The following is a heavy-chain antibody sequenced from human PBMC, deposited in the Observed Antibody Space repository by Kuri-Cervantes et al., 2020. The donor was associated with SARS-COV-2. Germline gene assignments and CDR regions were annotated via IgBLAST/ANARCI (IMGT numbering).Heavy chain of an antibody. J-gene: IGHJ4*02. D-gene: IGHD6-6*01. V-gene: IGHV3-21*01. CDR1: GFDFSNAW. Sequence: GGSLRLSCAASGFDFSNAWMTWVRQAPGKGLEWVSSISSSNNYIYYADSVKGRFTISRDNAKNSLYLQMNSLRAEDTAVYYCAKDIYSTSSKPLDYWGQGTLVTVSS. CDR2: ISSSNNYI. CDR3: AKDIYSTSSKPLDY.